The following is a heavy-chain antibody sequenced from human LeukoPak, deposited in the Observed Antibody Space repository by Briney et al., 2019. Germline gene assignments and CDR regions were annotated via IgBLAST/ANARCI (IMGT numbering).Heavy chain of an antibody. J-gene: IGHJ4*02. Sequence: GGSLRLSCAASGFTVPSNYMSWVRQAPGKGLEWVSSIYSDGRTFYADSVKGRFTTSRDNSKNTLSLQFNSLRVEDTAVYYCAGRFSSSWAHAYWGQGTLVTVSS. D-gene: IGHD6-13*01. CDR2: IYSDGRT. CDR1: GFTVPSNY. CDR3: AGRFSSSWAHAY. V-gene: IGHV3-53*01.